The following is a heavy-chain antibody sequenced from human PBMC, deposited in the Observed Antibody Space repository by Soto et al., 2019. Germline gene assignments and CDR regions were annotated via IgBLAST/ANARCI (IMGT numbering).Heavy chain of an antibody. CDR1: GFTFSSYS. Sequence: GGSLRLSCAASGFTFSSYSMNWVRQAPGKGLEWVSSISSSSSYIYYADSVKGRFTISRDNAKNSLYLQMNSLRAEDTAVYYCAREYDFWSGKPMSYYYMDVWGKGTTVTVSS. CDR2: ISSSSSYI. V-gene: IGHV3-21*01. CDR3: AREYDFWSGKPMSYYYMDV. J-gene: IGHJ6*03. D-gene: IGHD3-3*01.